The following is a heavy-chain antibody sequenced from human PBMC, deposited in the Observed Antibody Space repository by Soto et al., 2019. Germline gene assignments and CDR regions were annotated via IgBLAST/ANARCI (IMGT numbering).Heavy chain of an antibody. CDR1: GFPFSNHA. V-gene: IGHV3-64D*06. CDR3: VTWGGIEARNLDH. Sequence: PGGSLRLSCSASGFPFSNHAMHWVRQAPGKGLEYVSAINYNGGTTYYVDSVKGRFTISRDNSKNTLYLQMSSLKVEDTAMYHCVTWGGIEARNLDHWGQGTLVTVPS. D-gene: IGHD6-6*01. CDR2: INYNGGTT. J-gene: IGHJ4*02.